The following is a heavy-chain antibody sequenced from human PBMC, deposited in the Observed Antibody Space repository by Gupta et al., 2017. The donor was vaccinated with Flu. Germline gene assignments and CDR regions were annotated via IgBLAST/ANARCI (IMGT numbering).Heavy chain of an antibody. CDR1: GGSFSGYY. V-gene: IGHV4-34*01. D-gene: IGHD5-24*01. CDR3: ARAPFEGYNKGYYFDY. J-gene: IGHJ4*02. CDR2: INHSGST. Sequence: QVQLQQWGAGLLKPSETLSLTCAVYGGSFSGYYWSWIRQPPGKGLEWIGEINHSGSTNYNPSLKSRVTISVDTSKNQFSLKLSSVTAADTAVYYCARAPFEGYNKGYYFDYWGQGTLVTVSS.